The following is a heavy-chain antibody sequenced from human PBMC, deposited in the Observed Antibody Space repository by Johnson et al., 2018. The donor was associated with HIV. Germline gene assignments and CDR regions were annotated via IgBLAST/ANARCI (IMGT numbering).Heavy chain of an antibody. V-gene: IGHV3-NL1*01. CDR1: GFTFSSYA. CDR2: IYSGGNT. D-gene: IGHD3-22*01. J-gene: IGHJ3*02. CDR3: ARPVVADYRGAFDI. Sequence: VESGGGVVQPGRSLRLSCAASGFTFSSYAMHWVRQAPGKGLEWVSVIYSGGNTNYVDSVKGRFTISRDNSKNTLYLQMNSLRAEDTAVYYCARPVVADYRGAFDIWGQGTMVTVSS.